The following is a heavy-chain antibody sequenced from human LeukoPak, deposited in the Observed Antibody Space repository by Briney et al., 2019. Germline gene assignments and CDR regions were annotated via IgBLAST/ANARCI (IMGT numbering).Heavy chain of an antibody. CDR1: GFTVSSNY. J-gene: IGHJ4*02. V-gene: IGHV3-66*01. CDR2: IYSGGSA. CDR3: ARSGHSNGRYYFDY. Sequence: GGSLRLSCAASGFTVSSNYMSWVRQAPGKGLEWVSVIYSGGSAHYADSVKGRFTISRDNAKKSLDLQMNSLRAEDTAVYYCARSGHSNGRYYFDYWGLGALVTVSS. D-gene: IGHD3-22*01.